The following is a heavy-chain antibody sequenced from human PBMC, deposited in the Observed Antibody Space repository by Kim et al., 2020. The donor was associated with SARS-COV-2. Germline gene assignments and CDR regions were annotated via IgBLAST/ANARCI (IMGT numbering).Heavy chain of an antibody. V-gene: IGHV1-46*01. CDR3: ARDGSSTSRKGYYYYGMDV. CDR2: INPSGGST. Sequence: ASVKVSCKASGYTFTSYYMHWVRQAPGQGLEWMGIINPSGGSTSYAQKFQGRVTMTRDTSTSTVYMELSSLRSEDTAVYYCARDGSSTSRKGYYYYGMDVWGQGTTVTVSS. J-gene: IGHJ6*02. D-gene: IGHD2-2*01. CDR1: GYTFTSYY.